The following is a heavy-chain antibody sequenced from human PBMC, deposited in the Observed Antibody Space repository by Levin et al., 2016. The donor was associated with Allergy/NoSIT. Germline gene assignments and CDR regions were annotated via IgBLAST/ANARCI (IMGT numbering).Heavy chain of an antibody. CDR2: ISSSSSTI. D-gene: IGHD1-20*01. CDR3: ARDGGYNWNPGAFDI. J-gene: IGHJ3*02. Sequence: GGSLRLSCAASGFTFSSYSMNWVRQAPGKGLEWVSYISSSSSTIYYADSVKGRFTISRDNAKNSLYLQMNSLRDEDTAVYYCARDGGYNWNPGAFDIWGQGTMVTVSS. V-gene: IGHV3-48*02. CDR1: GFTFSSYS.